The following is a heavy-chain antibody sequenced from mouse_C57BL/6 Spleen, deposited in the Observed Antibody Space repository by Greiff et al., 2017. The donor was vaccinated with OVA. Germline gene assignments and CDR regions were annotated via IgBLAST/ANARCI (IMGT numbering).Heavy chain of an antibody. CDR2: IRYDGST. D-gene: IGHD2-4*01. J-gene: IGHJ3*01. CDR1: GYSITSGCY. Sequence: EVKLMESGPGLVKPSQSLSLTCSVTGYSITSGCYWNWIRQFPGNKLEWMGYIRYDGSTNYNPSFKNRITITRDTSKNQFFLKLNSVTTEDTATYYCARRDYDYGGFAYWGQGTLVTVSA. V-gene: IGHV3-6*01. CDR3: ARRDYDYGGFAY.